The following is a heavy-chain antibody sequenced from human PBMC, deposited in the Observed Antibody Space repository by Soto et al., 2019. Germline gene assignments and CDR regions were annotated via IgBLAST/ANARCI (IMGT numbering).Heavy chain of an antibody. D-gene: IGHD3-22*01. V-gene: IGHV3-30-3*01. CDR1: GFTFSSYA. CDR2: ISYDGSNK. J-gene: IGHJ3*02. Sequence: QVQLVESGGGVVQPGRSLRLSCAASGFTFSSYAMHWVRQAPGKGLEWVAVISYDGSNKYYADSMKGRFTISRDNSKNTLYLQMNSLRAEDTAVYYCARGDSSGSVAFDIWGQGTMVTVSS. CDR3: ARGDSSGSVAFDI.